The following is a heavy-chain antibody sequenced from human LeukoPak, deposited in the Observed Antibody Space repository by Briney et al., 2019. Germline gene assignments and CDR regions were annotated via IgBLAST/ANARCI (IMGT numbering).Heavy chain of an antibody. D-gene: IGHD1-14*01. V-gene: IGHV3-53*01. CDR2: LYSDGNT. J-gene: IGHJ4*02. Sequence: GGSLRLSCAASGFTVITNDMTWVRQAPGKGLEWVSVLYSDGNTKYADSVQGRFTISKDNSKNTLYLEMNSLSPDDTAVYYCARGVEPLAANTLAYWGQGTLVTVSS. CDR1: GFTVITND. CDR3: ARGVEPLAANTLAY.